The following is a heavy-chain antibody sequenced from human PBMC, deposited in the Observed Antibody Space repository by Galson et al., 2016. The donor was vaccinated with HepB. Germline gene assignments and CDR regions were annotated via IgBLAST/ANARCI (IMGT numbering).Heavy chain of an antibody. CDR2: IKASDDTT. Sequence: SLRLSCAASGFTLSNYDTNWVRQAPGKGLEWVSDIKASDDTTHYADPVKGRFTISRDSYRNTVYLQMNSLRAEDTALYHCARGPFLYSSSWYYFDYWGQGTLVTVSS. V-gene: IGHV3-23*01. D-gene: IGHD6-13*01. J-gene: IGHJ4*02. CDR1: GFTLSNYD. CDR3: ARGPFLYSSSWYYFDY.